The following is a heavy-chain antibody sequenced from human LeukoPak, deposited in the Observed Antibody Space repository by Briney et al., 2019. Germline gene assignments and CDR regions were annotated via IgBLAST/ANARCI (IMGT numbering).Heavy chain of an antibody. CDR2: ISTSGESA. J-gene: IGHJ4*02. Sequence: GGSLRLSCPVSGFTFSSYAMSWVRQAPGRGLEWVSVISTSGESAYYADSVKGRFTISRDDGKNTLYLHMNSLRDDDTAVYYCATDQRYAFDYWGQGILVTVSS. V-gene: IGHV3-23*01. D-gene: IGHD3-9*01. CDR1: GFTFSSYA. CDR3: ATDQRYAFDY.